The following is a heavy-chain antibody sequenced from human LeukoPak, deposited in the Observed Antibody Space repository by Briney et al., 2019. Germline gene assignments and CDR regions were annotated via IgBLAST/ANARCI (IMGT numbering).Heavy chain of an antibody. CDR3: ARDHNYAFDN. CDR1: GFPFIEYS. J-gene: IGHJ4*01. Sequence: GGSLRLSCTASGFPFIEYSMNWVRQAPGKGLEWISYIGIDSGNTKYADSVRGRFTISADKAKNPLYLQMNSLRVEDTAVYYCARDHNYAFDNWGQGTLVSVAS. V-gene: IGHV3-48*01. CDR2: IGIDSGNT. D-gene: IGHD1-1*01.